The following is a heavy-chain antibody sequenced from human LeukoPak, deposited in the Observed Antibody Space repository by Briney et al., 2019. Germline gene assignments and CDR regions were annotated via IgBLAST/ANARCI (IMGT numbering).Heavy chain of an antibody. CDR1: GFTFSSYS. CDR3: ARDLARGRSPFDY. Sequence: GGSLRLSCAASGFTFSSYSMNWVRQAPGKGLEWVSSISSSSSYIYYADSVKGRFTISRDNAKNTLYLQMNSLRAEDTAVYYCARDLARGRSPFDYWGQGTLVTVSS. CDR2: ISSSSSYI. D-gene: IGHD1-14*01. J-gene: IGHJ4*02. V-gene: IGHV3-21*01.